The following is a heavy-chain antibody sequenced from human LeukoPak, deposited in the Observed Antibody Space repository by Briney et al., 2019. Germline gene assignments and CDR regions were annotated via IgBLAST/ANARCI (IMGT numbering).Heavy chain of an antibody. J-gene: IGHJ6*02. V-gene: IGHV3-11*05. CDR1: GFTFSDYY. CDR3: ARDPKYYDILTGYQYGMDV. CDR2: ISSSSSYT. Sequence: GGSLRLSCAASGFTFSDYYMSWIRQAPGKGLEWVSYISSSSSYTNYADSVKGRFTIFRDNAKNSLYLQMNSLRAEDTAVYYCARDPKYYDILTGYQYGMDVWGQGTTVTVSS. D-gene: IGHD3-9*01.